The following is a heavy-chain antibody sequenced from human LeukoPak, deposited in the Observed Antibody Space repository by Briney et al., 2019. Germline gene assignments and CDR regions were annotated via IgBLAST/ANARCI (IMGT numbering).Heavy chain of an antibody. CDR1: EYSFANKL. D-gene: IGHD3-22*01. J-gene: IGHJ4*02. CDR2: NYPRDSDT. Sequence: GSSLKTPSEASEYSFANKLNGWWLQPPGKGLVWMGINYPRDSDTRYNPSFKSRATISADKSINTAYLQWSSLEASDTAIYYCVRHNYYDTRGYYTLASWGQGTLVTVSS. V-gene: IGHV5-51*01. CDR3: VRHNYYDTRGYYTLAS.